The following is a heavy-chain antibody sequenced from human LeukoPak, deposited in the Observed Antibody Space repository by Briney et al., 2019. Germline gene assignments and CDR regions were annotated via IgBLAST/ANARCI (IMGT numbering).Heavy chain of an antibody. D-gene: IGHD1-14*01. CDR1: GFTFDDYA. CDR2: ISWNSVNI. V-gene: IGHV3-9*01. CDR3: ARGTPTSYYMDV. Sequence: PGRSLRLSCGASGFTFDDYAMHWVRQAPGKGLEWVSGISWNSVNIGYADSVKGRFTISRDNAKKSLYLQMNSLRAEDTAVYYCARGTPTSYYMDVWGKGTTVTVSS. J-gene: IGHJ6*03.